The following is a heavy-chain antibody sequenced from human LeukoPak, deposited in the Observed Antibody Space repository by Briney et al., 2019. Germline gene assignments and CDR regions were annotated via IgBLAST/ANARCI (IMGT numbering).Heavy chain of an antibody. D-gene: IGHD3-10*01. Sequence: GGSLRLSCAASGSTFSSYAMHWVRQAPGKGLEYVSAISSNGGSTYYANSVKGRFTISRDNSKNTLYLQMGSLRAEDMAVYYCARVRGAYYFDYWGQGTLDTVSS. CDR2: ISSNGGST. J-gene: IGHJ4*02. CDR3: ARVRGAYYFDY. V-gene: IGHV3-64*01. CDR1: GSTFSSYA.